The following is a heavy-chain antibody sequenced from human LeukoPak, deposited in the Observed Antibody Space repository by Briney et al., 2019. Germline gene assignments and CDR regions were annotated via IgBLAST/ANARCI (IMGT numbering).Heavy chain of an antibody. Sequence: GGSLRLSCAASGFTFSSYSMSWVRQAPGKGLEWVSSISSSSSYIYYADSVKGRFTISRDNAKNSLYLQMNSLRAEDTAVYYCARDRPPTCYMDVWGKGTTVTVSS. V-gene: IGHV3-21*01. D-gene: IGHD6-6*01. J-gene: IGHJ6*03. CDR3: ARDRPPTCYMDV. CDR1: GFTFSSYS. CDR2: ISSSSSYI.